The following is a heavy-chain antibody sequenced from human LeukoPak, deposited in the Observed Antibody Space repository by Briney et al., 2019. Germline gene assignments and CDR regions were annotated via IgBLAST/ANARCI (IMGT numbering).Heavy chain of an antibody. Sequence: ASVKVSCKASGYTFTSYYMHWVRQAPGQGLEWMGLINPTGGSTGYAQKFQGRVTMTRDTSISTAYMELSSLRSEDTAVYYCARVSVLRYFDWLSPDYWGQGTLVTVSS. CDR1: GYTFTSYY. J-gene: IGHJ4*02. D-gene: IGHD3-9*01. CDR2: INPTGGST. V-gene: IGHV1-46*01. CDR3: ARVSVLRYFDWLSPDY.